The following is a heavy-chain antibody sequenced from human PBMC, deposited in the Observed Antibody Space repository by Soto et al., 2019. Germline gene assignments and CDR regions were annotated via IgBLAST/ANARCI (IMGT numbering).Heavy chain of an antibody. CDR3: ARDPGDYHSDWYFDL. V-gene: IGHV4-31*03. D-gene: IGHD4-17*01. Sequence: QVQLQESGPGLVKPSQPLSLTCTVSSGSISSGGYYWSWIRQHPGKGLEWIGYIYYSGSTNYNPSLKSRVTIXADXSXTQFSLKLSSVTAADTAVYYCARDPGDYHSDWYFDLWGRGTLVTVSS. J-gene: IGHJ2*01. CDR2: IYYSGST. CDR1: SGSISSGGYY.